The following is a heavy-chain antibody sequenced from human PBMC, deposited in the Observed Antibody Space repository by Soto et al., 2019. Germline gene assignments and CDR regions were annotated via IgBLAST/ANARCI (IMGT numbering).Heavy chain of an antibody. CDR1: GFIFRTYW. V-gene: IGHV3-74*01. CDR2: INNDGSRT. J-gene: IGHJ6*04. Sequence: GGSLRLSCAASGFIFRTYWMHWVRQVPGKDLVWVSRINNDGSRTDYADSVKGRFTISRDNAKDTLYLQMNSLRVEDTAVYYCAMGTMDVWGKGTTVTVSS. CDR3: AMGTMDV. D-gene: IGHD7-27*01.